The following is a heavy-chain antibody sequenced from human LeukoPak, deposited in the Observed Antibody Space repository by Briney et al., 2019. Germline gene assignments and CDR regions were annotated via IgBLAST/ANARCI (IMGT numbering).Heavy chain of an antibody. CDR3: ARASSFGPKLNNWNTHFDY. CDR2: XXXXXXRT. J-gene: IGHJ4*02. V-gene: IGHV3-20*03. D-gene: IGHD1/OR15-1a*01. CDR1: GFTXXXXX. Sequence: GFTXXXXXXSXVXXXXGXXXXXXXGXXXXXXRTGYADSVKGRFNISRDNAKNCVYVKMNSQRAEDTALYYCARASSFGPKLNNWNTHFDYWGQGTLVTVSS.